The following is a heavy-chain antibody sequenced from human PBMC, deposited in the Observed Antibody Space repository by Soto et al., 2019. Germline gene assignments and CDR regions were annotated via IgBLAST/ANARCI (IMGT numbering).Heavy chain of an antibody. CDR3: AGSQGGAAGTG. V-gene: IGHV4-59*08. D-gene: IGHD6-13*01. Sequence: PSETLSLTCTISDGSISSYYWSWIRQPPGKALEWIGYVYYSGNTNYSPSLKSRVTISVDPSKNQFSLKLSSVTAADTAVYYCAGSQGGAAGTGWGQGTLVTVSS. J-gene: IGHJ4*02. CDR2: VYYSGNT. CDR1: DGSISSYY.